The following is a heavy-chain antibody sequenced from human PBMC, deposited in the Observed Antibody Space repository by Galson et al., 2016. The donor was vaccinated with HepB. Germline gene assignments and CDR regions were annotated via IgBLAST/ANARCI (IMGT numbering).Heavy chain of an antibody. CDR3: VTYCTGGSCKVGH. D-gene: IGHD2-8*02. Sequence: LRLSCAVTGFTVRSNYVGWVRHGPEKGLEWVAIVYAGGNTNYADSVKGRFTISRDESENAMSLQMSSLRREDTAVYYCVTYCTGGSCKVGHWGQGTLVTVSS. V-gene: IGHV3-53*01. J-gene: IGHJ4*02. CDR2: VYAGGNT. CDR1: GFTVRSNY.